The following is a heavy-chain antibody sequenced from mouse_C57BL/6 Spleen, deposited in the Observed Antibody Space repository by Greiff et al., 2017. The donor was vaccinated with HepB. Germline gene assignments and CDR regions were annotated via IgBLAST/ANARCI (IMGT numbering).Heavy chain of an antibody. CDR2: IHPNSGST. D-gene: IGHD2-3*01. CDR3: ASRRYDGDWYFDV. CDR1: GYTFTSYW. J-gene: IGHJ1*03. Sequence: QVQLQQPGAELVKPGASVKLSCKASGYTFTSYWMHWVKQRPGQGLEWIGMIHPNSGSTNYNEKFKSKATLTVDKSSSTAYMQLSSLTSEDSAVYYCASRRYDGDWYFDVWGTGTTVTVSS. V-gene: IGHV1-64*01.